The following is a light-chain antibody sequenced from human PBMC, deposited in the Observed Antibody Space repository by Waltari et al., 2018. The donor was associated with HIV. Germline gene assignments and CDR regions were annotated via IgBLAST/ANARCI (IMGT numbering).Light chain of an antibody. CDR1: KSIKDW. CDR2: KAS. V-gene: IGKV1-5*03. Sequence: DIQMTQSPSTLSASVGDRVTITCRASKSIKDWLGLDQQKPEKAPQFLIYKASRLESGVPSSFCGSRSGTEGTLTISSLQPDAFATYICKHYNCYSWTFGQGTNVEIK. CDR3: KHYNCYSWT. J-gene: IGKJ1*01.